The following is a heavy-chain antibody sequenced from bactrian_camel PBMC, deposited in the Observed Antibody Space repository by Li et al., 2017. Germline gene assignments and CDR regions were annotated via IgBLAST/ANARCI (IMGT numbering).Heavy chain of an antibody. Sequence: HVQLVESGGGSVQAGGSLRLSRAASGYLYSPYCMGWFRQTPGKEREGVAAIDSDGRTSYAESVKGRFTISKDNAKNTVDLQMNNLKPEDTGTYYCSRGLETSVRAGVRTPGTQVTVS. CDR2: IDSDGRT. V-gene: IGHV3S53*01. D-gene: IGHD1*01. CDR1: GYLYSPYC. J-gene: IGHJ4*01.